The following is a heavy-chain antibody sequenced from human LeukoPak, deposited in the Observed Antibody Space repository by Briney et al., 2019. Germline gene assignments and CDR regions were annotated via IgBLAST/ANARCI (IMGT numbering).Heavy chain of an antibody. V-gene: IGHV3-7*04. D-gene: IGHD5-24*01. Sequence: GGSLRLSWVASGFPFSSYWMTWVRQAPGKGLEWVANIKQDGSKKSYVDSVKGRFTISRDNAKNSLYLQMNSLRAEDTAIYYCTRVGYIDEGIDYWGQGTLVTVSS. CDR3: TRVGYIDEGIDY. J-gene: IGHJ4*02. CDR2: IKQDGSKK. CDR1: GFPFSSYW.